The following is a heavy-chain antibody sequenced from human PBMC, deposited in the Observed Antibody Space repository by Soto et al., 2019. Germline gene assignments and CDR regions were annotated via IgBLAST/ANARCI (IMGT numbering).Heavy chain of an antibody. CDR1: GFTFTRYS. J-gene: IGHJ4*02. V-gene: IGHV3-21*01. Sequence: GGSLRLSCAASGFTFTRYSMNWVRQAPGKGLEWVSSISSTTNYIYYGDSMKGRFTISRDNAKNTLSLQMNSLRPEDTAVYYCARGSGAHYNSGTLLDWGQGTRVTVSS. CDR3: ARGSGAHYNSGTLLD. D-gene: IGHD6-25*01. CDR2: ISSTTNYI.